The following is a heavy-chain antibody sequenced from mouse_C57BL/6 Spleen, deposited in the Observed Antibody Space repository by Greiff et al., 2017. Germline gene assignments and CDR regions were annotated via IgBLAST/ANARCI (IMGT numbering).Heavy chain of an antibody. Sequence: EVQLQQSGPELVKPGASVKISCKASGYTFTDYYMHWVKQSHGKSLEWIGDINPNNGGTSYNQKFKGKATLTVDKSSSTAYMELRSLTSEDSAVYYGGRDYGSWFAYWGQGTLVTVSA. CDR2: INPNNGGT. CDR1: GYTFTDYY. CDR3: GRDYGSWFAY. J-gene: IGHJ3*01. D-gene: IGHD1-1*01. V-gene: IGHV1-26*01.